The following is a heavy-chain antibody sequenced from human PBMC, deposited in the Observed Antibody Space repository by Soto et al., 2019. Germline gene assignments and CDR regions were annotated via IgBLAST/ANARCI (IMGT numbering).Heavy chain of an antibody. Sequence: EVQLVESGGGLVQPGRSLRLSCAASGFTFDDYAMHWVRQAPGKGLEWVSGISRNSGSIGYADSVKGRFTISRDNAKNPLYLKRNIMGAEDTALYYCEKVGGYSGSSVRHPFYSFDSWGQGTLVTVSS. V-gene: IGHV3-9*01. CDR3: EKVGGYSGSSVRHPFYSFDS. J-gene: IGHJ4*02. CDR1: GFTFDDYA. CDR2: ISRNSGSI. D-gene: IGHD6-6*01.